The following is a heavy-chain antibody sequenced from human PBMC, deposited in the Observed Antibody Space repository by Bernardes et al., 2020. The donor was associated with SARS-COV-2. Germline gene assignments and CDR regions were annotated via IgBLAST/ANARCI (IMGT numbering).Heavy chain of an antibody. D-gene: IGHD4-17*01. CDR2: IYYSGST. Sequence: SETLSLTCTVSGGSISSYYWSWIRQPPGKGLEWIGYIYYSGSTNYNPSLKSRVTISVDTSKNQFSLKLSSVTAADTAVYYCARDDYGDYSFDYWGQGTLVTVSS. J-gene: IGHJ4*02. V-gene: IGHV4-59*01. CDR1: GGSISSYY. CDR3: ARDDYGDYSFDY.